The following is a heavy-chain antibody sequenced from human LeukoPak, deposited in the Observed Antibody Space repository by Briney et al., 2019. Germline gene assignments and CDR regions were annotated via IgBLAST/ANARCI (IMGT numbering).Heavy chain of an antibody. CDR1: GGSISSSSYY. CDR3: ARSTYYDYVWGSYRPFDY. CDR2: IYYSGST. V-gene: IGHV4-39*01. J-gene: IGHJ4*02. D-gene: IGHD3-16*02. Sequence: SETPSLTCTVSGGSISSSSYYWGWIRQPPGKGLEWIGSIYYSGSTYYNPSLKSRVTISVDTSKNQFSLKLSSVTAADTAVYYCARSTYYDYVWGSYRPFDYWGQGTLVTVSS.